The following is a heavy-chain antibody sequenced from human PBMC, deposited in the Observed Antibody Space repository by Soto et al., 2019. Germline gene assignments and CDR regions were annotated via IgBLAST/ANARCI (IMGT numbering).Heavy chain of an antibody. V-gene: IGHV3-48*02. J-gene: IGHJ3*01. CDR3: VRDDRWDFEF. D-gene: IGHD1-26*01. Sequence: EVQLVESGGGLVQPGGSRRVSCAASGFSFSNYAMNWVRQAPGKGLEWVSYISIGSGSIFYADSVKGRFTISRDDAKNSLYMQMNTLRDEDAAVYYCVRDDRWDFEFWGQGTMVPVSS. CDR1: GFSFSNYA. CDR2: ISIGSGSI.